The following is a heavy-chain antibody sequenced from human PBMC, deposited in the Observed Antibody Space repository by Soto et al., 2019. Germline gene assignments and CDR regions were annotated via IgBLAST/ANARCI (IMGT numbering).Heavy chain of an antibody. V-gene: IGHV1-18*01. J-gene: IGHJ3*01. D-gene: IGHD4-17*01. CDR2: INPYKGNT. CDR1: GYTFTTYG. Sequence: ASVKVSCKASGYTFTTYGVTWVQQLPGQGLEWMGWINPYKGNTNYAQKFQGRVTFTTDTSTSTVYMDLRSLKSGDTAVYYCATFRENYGDACDVWGQGTKVTVSS. CDR3: ATFRENYGDACDV.